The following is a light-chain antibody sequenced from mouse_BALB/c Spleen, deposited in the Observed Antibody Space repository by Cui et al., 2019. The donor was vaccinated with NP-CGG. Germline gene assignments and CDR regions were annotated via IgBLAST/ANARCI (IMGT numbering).Light chain of an antibody. J-gene: IGLJ1*01. Sequence: AVVTQESALTTSPGETVTLTCRSSSGAVTTSNYANWVQEKPDHLFTGLIGGTNNRVPGVPARFSGSLIGDKAALTITGAQTKDEAIYFCALWYSNHWVFGGGTKLTVL. CDR1: SGAVTTSNY. CDR2: GTN. CDR3: ALWYSNHWV. V-gene: IGLV1*01.